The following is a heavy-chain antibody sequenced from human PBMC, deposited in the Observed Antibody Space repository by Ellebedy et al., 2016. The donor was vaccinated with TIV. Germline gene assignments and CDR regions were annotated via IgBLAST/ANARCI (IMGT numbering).Heavy chain of an antibody. Sequence: ASVKVSCKAFGFTFVSSTVQWVRQARGQPLEWIGWIVAGSGDTNHAQNFQERVTMTRDVSRETVFMELSSLRPEDTAVYYCAAGGLVGYCGGDCNMDLWGQGTTVTVSS. CDR2: IVAGSGDT. J-gene: IGHJ6*02. V-gene: IGHV1-58*01. D-gene: IGHD2-21*02. CDR3: AAGGLVGYCGGDCNMDL. CDR1: GFTFVSST.